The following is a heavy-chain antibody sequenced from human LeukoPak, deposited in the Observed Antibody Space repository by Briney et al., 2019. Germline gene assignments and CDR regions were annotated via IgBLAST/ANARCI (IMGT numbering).Heavy chain of an antibody. CDR3: ARGAWDYDGKDY. Sequence: ASVKVSCKASGYTFTGFYIHWVRQAPGQGLEWMGRINPRFGDTNSARRFQGRVTMTRDTSISTAYMDLNRLTSDDTAVYYCARGAWDYDGKDYWGQGTLVTVSS. CDR1: GYTFTGFY. CDR2: INPRFGDT. J-gene: IGHJ4*02. D-gene: IGHD1-7*01. V-gene: IGHV1-2*06.